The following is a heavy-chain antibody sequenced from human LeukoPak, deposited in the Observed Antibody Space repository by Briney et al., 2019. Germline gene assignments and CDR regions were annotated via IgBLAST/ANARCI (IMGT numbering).Heavy chain of an antibody. D-gene: IGHD4-17*01. Sequence: PGRSLRLSCAASGFTFDDYAMHWVRQAPGKGLEWVSYISSSSSTIYYADSVKGRFTISRDNAKNSLYLQMNSLRAEDTAVYYCAREPDYGDYVKGVPDYWGQGTLVTVSS. J-gene: IGHJ4*02. CDR2: ISSSSSTI. CDR1: GFTFDDYA. CDR3: AREPDYGDYVKGVPDY. V-gene: IGHV3-48*04.